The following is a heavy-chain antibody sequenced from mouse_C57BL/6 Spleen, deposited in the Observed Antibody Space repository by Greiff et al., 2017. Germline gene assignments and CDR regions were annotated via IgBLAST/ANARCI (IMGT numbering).Heavy chain of an antibody. Sequence: EVMLVESGAELVRPGASVKLSCTASGFNIKDYYMHWVKQRPEQGLEWIGRIDPEDGDTEYAPKFQGKATMTADTSSNTAYLQLSSLTSEDTAVYYCTTSITTVVATRNFAYWGQGTLVTVSA. CDR2: IDPEDGDT. CDR3: TTSITTVVATRNFAY. CDR1: GFNIKDYY. V-gene: IGHV14-1*01. D-gene: IGHD1-1*01. J-gene: IGHJ3*01.